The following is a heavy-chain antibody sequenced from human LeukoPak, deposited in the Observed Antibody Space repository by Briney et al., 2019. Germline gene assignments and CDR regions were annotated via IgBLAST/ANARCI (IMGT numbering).Heavy chain of an antibody. Sequence: GGSLRLSCAASGFTFRDYWMHWVRQAPGKGLVWVSRLHSDGSNTTYADSVKGRFTISRDNAKNTLYLQMNSLRAEDTAVYYCAREGPNSSGLDYWGQGTLVTVSS. J-gene: IGHJ4*02. CDR2: LHSDGSNT. V-gene: IGHV3-74*01. D-gene: IGHD6-19*01. CDR1: GFTFRDYW. CDR3: AREGPNSSGLDY.